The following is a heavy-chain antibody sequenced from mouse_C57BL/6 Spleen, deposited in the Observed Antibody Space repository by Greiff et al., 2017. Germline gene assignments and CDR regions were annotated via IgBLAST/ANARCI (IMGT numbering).Heavy chain of an antibody. CDR3: ARRIYYDYDGRVDY. V-gene: IGHV1-55*01. CDR2: IYHGSGST. D-gene: IGHD2-4*01. J-gene: IGHJ2*01. Sequence: QVQLQQPGAELVKPGASVKMSCKASGYTFTSYWITWVKQRPGQGLEWIGDIYHGSGSTNYNEKFKSKATLTVDTSSSTAYMQLSSLTSEDSAVYYCARRIYYDYDGRVDYWGQGTTLTVSS. CDR1: GYTFTSYW.